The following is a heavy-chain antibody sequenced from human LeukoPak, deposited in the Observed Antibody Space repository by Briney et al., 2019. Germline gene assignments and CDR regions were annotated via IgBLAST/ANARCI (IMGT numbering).Heavy chain of an antibody. V-gene: IGHV1-3*01. CDR3: ARDDTMD. D-gene: IGHD5-18*01. CDR2: INADNGNT. CDR1: GYTFTSYA. J-gene: IGHJ4*02. Sequence: ASVKVSCKASGYTFTSYAMHWVRQAPGQRLEWMGWINADNGNTEYSEKFLGRVIITRDTSASTAYMDLSSLRSDDTAVYYCARDDTMDWGQGTLVTVSS.